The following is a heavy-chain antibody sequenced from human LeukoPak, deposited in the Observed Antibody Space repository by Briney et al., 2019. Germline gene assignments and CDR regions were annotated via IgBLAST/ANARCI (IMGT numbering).Heavy chain of an antibody. CDR2: IYSGGST. V-gene: IGHV3-66*01. CDR3: ARDYDSSGPPDAFDI. Sequence: GGSLRLSCAASGFTVSSNYMSWVRQAPGKGLEWVSVIYSGGSTYYADSVKGRFTISRDNSKNTLYLQMNSLRAEDTAVYYCARDYDSSGPPDAFDIWGQGTMVTVSS. CDR1: GFTVSSNY. D-gene: IGHD3-22*01. J-gene: IGHJ3*02.